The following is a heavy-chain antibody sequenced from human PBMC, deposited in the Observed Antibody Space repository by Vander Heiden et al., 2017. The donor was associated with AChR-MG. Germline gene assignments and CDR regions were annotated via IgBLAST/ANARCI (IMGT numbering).Heavy chain of an antibody. D-gene: IGHD3-22*01. CDR2: PSYGGST. CDR1: GGSIRSSRYY. V-gene: IGHV4-39*01. J-gene: IGHJ4*02. Sequence: QLQLQESGPGLVKPSETLSLTCTVSGGSIRSSRYYWGWIRQPPGKGLGWIGSPSYGGSTYYNPSLKSRVTISVDTSRNQFSLSLSSVTAADTAVYYCGRLVAYDNSGYSLVGGRFFDYWGQGILVTISS. CDR3: GRLVAYDNSGYSLVGGRFFDY.